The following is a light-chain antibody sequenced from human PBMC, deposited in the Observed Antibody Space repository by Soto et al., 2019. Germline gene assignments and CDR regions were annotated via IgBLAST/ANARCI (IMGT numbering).Light chain of an antibody. CDR2: GVS. CDR3: QQYGSSPRT. CDR1: QSVSSSF. Sequence: EIALTQSPGTLSLSPGERASLSCRASQSVSSSFLGWYQQKPGQAPRLLIYGVSRRATGVPDRFSGSGSGTDFTLTISRLEPEDFAVYYCQQYGSSPRTFGQGTKVDIK. V-gene: IGKV3-20*01. J-gene: IGKJ1*01.